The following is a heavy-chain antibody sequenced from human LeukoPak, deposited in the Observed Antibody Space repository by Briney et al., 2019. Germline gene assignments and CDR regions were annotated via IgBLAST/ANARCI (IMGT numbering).Heavy chain of an antibody. Sequence: PGGSLRLSCAASGFTFSSYWMHWVRQAPGKGLVWVSRINSDGSNTNYADSVKGRFTISRDNAMNTLYLQMNSLRAEDTAVYYCARGASSSSNYYFYYMDVWGKGTTVTVSS. J-gene: IGHJ6*03. CDR2: INSDGSNT. V-gene: IGHV3-74*01. CDR3: ARGASSSSNYYFYYMDV. CDR1: GFTFSSYW. D-gene: IGHD6-6*01.